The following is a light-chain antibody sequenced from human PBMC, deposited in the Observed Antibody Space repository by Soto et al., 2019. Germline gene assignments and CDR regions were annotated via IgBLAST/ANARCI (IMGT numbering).Light chain of an antibody. CDR1: QSVSSQ. J-gene: IGKJ4*01. CDR2: DAS. Sequence: EIVLTQSPATLSLSPGERATLSCRASQSVSSQLAWYQQKPGQAPRLLIYDASNRATGIPARFSGSGSETDFTLTISSLEPEDFAVYYCQQRSNWPLTFGGGTKVEIK. CDR3: QQRSNWPLT. V-gene: IGKV3-11*01.